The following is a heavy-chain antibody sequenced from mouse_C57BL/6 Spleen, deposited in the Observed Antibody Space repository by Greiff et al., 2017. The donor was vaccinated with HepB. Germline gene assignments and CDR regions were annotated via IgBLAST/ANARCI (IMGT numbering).Heavy chain of an antibody. D-gene: IGHD1-1*01. CDR1: GYTFTSYV. V-gene: IGHV1-14*01. Sequence: VQLVESGPELVKPGASVKMSCKASGYTFTSYVMHWVKQKPGQGLEWIGYIYPYNDGTKYNEKFKGKATLTSDKSSSTAYMELSSLTSEDSAVYYCARRVPTGGSSYWFAYWGQGTLVTVSA. J-gene: IGHJ3*01. CDR2: IYPYNDGT. CDR3: ARRVPTGGSSYWFAY.